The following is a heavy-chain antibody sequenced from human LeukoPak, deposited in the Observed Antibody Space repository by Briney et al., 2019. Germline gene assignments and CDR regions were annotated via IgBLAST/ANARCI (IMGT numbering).Heavy chain of an antibody. Sequence: ASVKVSCKASGYTFTGYYMHSVRQAHGQGLEWMGWINPNSGGTNYAQKFQGRVTMTRDTSISTAYMELSRLRSDDTAVYYCARDGATRDYFDYWGQGTLVTVSS. D-gene: IGHD5-12*01. CDR2: INPNSGGT. V-gene: IGHV1-2*02. CDR1: GYTFTGYY. CDR3: ARDGATRDYFDY. J-gene: IGHJ4*02.